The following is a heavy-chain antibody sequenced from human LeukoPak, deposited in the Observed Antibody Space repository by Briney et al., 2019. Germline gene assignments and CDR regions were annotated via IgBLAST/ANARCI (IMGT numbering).Heavy chain of an antibody. CDR3: ANTNTYSSSWYSGGGVVDGMDV. CDR2: ISYDGSDK. J-gene: IGHJ6*02. D-gene: IGHD6-13*01. CDR1: GFTFSSYG. Sequence: GGSLRLSCAASGFTFSSYGMHWVRQAPGKGLEWVAVISYDGSDKYYADSVKGRFTISRDNSKNTLYLQMNSLRAEDTAVYYCANTNTYSSSWYSGGGVVDGMDVWGQGTTVTVSS. V-gene: IGHV3-30*18.